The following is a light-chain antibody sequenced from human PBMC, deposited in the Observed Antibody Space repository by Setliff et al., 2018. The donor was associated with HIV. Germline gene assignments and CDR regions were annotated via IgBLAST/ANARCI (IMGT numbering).Light chain of an antibody. CDR3: SSYTSSSTYV. CDR2: GVS. J-gene: IGLJ1*01. V-gene: IGLV2-14*01. CDR1: SGDVGGYNY. Sequence: QSALTQPRSVSGSPGQSVTISCTGTSGDVGGYNYVSWYQQHPGKAPKLMIYGVSIRPSGVSNRFSGSKSGNTASLTISGLQAEDESDYYCSSYTSSSTYVFGTGTKVTVL.